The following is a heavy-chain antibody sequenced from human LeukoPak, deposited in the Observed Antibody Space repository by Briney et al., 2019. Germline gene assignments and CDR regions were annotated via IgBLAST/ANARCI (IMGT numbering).Heavy chain of an antibody. J-gene: IGHJ4*02. CDR1: GGTFSSYA. CDR3: ARLTGPRDY. D-gene: IGHD2-8*02. Sequence: ASVKVSCKASGGTFSSYAISWVRQAPGQGLEWMGWINPNSGATNYAQMFQGRVTMTRDTSISTAYMELNILRSDDTAVYYCARLTGPRDYWGQGTLVTVSS. V-gene: IGHV1-2*02. CDR2: INPNSGAT.